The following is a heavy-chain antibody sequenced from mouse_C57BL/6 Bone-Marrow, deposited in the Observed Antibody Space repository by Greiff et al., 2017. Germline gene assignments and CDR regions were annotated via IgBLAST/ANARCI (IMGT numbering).Heavy chain of an antibody. Sequence: EVQRVESGGGLVQPGGSLKLSCAASGFTFSDYYMYWVRQTPEKRLEWVAYISNGGGSTYYPDTVKGRFTISRDNAKNTLYLQMSRLKSEDTAMYYCARHVGTTVVAPGFAYWGQGTLVTVSA. CDR3: ARHVGTTVVAPGFAY. CDR2: ISNGGGST. D-gene: IGHD1-1*01. V-gene: IGHV5-12*01. J-gene: IGHJ3*01. CDR1: GFTFSDYY.